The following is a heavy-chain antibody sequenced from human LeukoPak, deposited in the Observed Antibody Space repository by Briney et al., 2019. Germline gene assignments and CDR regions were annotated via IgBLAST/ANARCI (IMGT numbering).Heavy chain of an antibody. CDR3: ARDTSGSYSMTYFDY. V-gene: IGHV3-21*01. CDR1: GFTFISSS. D-gene: IGHD3-10*01. CDR2: IDSTSAYK. Sequence: GGSLRLSCAASGFTFISSSMHWVRQAPGKGLEWVSYIDSTSAYKLYTGSVEGRFTISRDNAKNSLYLQMNSLRAEDTAVYYCARDTSGSYSMTYFDYWGHGALVTVSA. J-gene: IGHJ4*01.